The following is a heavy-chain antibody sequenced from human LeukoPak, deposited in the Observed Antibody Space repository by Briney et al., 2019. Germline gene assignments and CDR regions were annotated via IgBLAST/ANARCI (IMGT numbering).Heavy chain of an antibody. V-gene: IGHV3-21*01. CDR3: ASRQYSSSSFDY. CDR2: ISSSSSYI. J-gene: IGHJ4*02. CDR1: GFTFSSYS. Sequence: PGGSLRLSCAASGFTFSSYSMNWVRQAPGKGLEWVSSISSSSSYIYYADSVKGRFTISRDNAESSLYLQMNSLRAEDTAVYYCASRQYSSSSFDYWGQGTLVTVSS. D-gene: IGHD6-6*01.